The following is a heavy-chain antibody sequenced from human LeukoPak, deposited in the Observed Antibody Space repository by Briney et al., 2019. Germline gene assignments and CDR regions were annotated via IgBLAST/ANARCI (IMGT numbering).Heavy chain of an antibody. V-gene: IGHV1-2*06. CDR1: GYTFTGYY. Sequence: ASVKVSCKASGYTFTGYYMHWVRQALGKGLEWMDRITPNSGGTNYAQKFQGRVTMTRDTSISTAYMELSRLRSDDTAVYYCARGAYCSGGSCLQPKRYDYWGQGTLVTVSS. CDR3: ARGAYCSGGSCLQPKRYDY. CDR2: ITPNSGGT. J-gene: IGHJ4*02. D-gene: IGHD2-15*01.